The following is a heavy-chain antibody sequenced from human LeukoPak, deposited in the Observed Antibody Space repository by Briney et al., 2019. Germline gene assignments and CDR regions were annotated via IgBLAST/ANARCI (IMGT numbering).Heavy chain of an antibody. J-gene: IGHJ5*02. CDR1: GFTFNNYA. V-gene: IGHV3-23*01. CDR2: ISSSGGST. D-gene: IGHD6-13*01. CDR3: AKCIAASGTRGFDP. Sequence: GGSLRLSCAASGFTFNNYAMTWVRQAPGKGLEWVSGISSSGGSTFYADSVKGRFTITRDNSNNTLYLQMSSLRAEDKAVYFCAKCIAASGTRGFDPWGQGTLVTVSS.